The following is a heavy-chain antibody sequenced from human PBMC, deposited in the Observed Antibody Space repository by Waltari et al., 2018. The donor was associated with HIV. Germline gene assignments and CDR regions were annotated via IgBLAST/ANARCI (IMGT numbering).Heavy chain of an antibody. J-gene: IGHJ6*02. CDR1: GGTFSAYA. CDR2: IIPILGST. D-gene: IGHD4-17*01. CDR3: ARGDSGDYVAYGMDV. V-gene: IGHV1-69*01. Sequence: QVQLVQSGAEVKKPGSSVKVSCKASGGTFSAYAISWVRQAPGQGLEWMGGIIPILGSTNYVHKFQGRVTITADESTSTAYMELRSLRSEDTAVYYCARGDSGDYVAYGMDVWGQGTTVTVSS.